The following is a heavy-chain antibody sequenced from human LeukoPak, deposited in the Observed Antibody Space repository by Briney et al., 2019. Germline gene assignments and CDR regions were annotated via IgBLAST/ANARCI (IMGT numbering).Heavy chain of an antibody. CDR2: INGGGNTT. D-gene: IGHD6-19*01. V-gene: IGHV3-23*01. Sequence: GGSLRLSCAASGFAFSSFAMCWVPQSPGKGREWLSTINGGGNTTFYAASVTGRFTISRDNSKYTLYLHMESLRPDDTAIYYCTKELHVAVAVADYYYFYMDVWGRGAAVTVSS. CDR3: TKELHVAVAVADYYYFYMDV. CDR1: GFAFSSFA. J-gene: IGHJ6*03.